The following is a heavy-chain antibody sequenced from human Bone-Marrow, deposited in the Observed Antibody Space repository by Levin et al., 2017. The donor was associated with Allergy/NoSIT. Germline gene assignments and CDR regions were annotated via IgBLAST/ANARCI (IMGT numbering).Heavy chain of an antibody. Sequence: PGGSLRLSCAASGFTLSSYATHWVRQAPGKGLEWVAVISYDGNNEYYSDSVKGRFTISRDNPKNTVYLQMYRLKGEDTAVYFCARDLVRITMVRGRMDVWGKGTTVTVSS. CDR1: GFTLSSYA. V-gene: IGHV3-30-3*01. CDR3: ARDLVRITMVRGRMDV. J-gene: IGHJ6*03. D-gene: IGHD3-10*01. CDR2: ISYDGNNE.